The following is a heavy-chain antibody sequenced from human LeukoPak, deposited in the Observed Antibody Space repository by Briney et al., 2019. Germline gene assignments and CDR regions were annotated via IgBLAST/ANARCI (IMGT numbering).Heavy chain of an antibody. V-gene: IGHV3-33*06. Sequence: SGWSLRLSCAASGFTFSSYGLHWVRQAPGKGLEWVAVIWYDGSHKYYADSVKGRFTISRDNSKNTLYLQMNSLRAEDTAVYYCAKDIGLISDYWGQGTLVTVSS. J-gene: IGHJ4*02. CDR2: IWYDGSHK. CDR3: AKDIGLISDY. D-gene: IGHD1-26*01. CDR1: GFTFSSYG.